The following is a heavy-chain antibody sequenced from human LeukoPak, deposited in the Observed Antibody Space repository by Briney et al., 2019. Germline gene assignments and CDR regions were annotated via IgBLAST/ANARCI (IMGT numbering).Heavy chain of an antibody. CDR3: ARGLFPSDAFDI. CDR1: GDSISSHY. V-gene: IGHV4-59*11. Sequence: SETLSLTCTVSGDSISSHYWSWIRQPPGKGLEWIGYIYYSGSTNYNPSLKSRVTISVDTSKNQFSLNLSSVTAADTAVYYCARGLFPSDAFDIWGQGTMVTVSS. CDR2: IYYSGST. J-gene: IGHJ3*02.